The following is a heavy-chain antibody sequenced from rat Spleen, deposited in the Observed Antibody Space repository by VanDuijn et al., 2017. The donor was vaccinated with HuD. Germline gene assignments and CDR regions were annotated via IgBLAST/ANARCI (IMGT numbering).Heavy chain of an antibody. V-gene: IGHV2-1*01. D-gene: IGHD1-11*01. Sequence: VQLVVSGGGVVQSGRSMKLSCAASGFTFGDYYMAWVRQAPTKGLEWMGGIWGDGSTNYNSALKSRLSISRDTSKSQVFLKMNSLQTEDTAIYFCTRTYGGYTSHWFAYWGQGTLVTVSS. CDR2: IWGDGST. CDR1: GFTFGDYY. J-gene: IGHJ3*01. CDR3: TRTYGGYTSHWFAY.